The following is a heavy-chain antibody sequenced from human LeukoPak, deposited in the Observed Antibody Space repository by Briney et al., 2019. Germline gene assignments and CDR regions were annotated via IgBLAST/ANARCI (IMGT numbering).Heavy chain of an antibody. Sequence: GGSLRLSCAASGFTFSRYSMNWVRQAPGKGLEWVSSISISSNYIYYTDSLKGRFTISRDNAKNSLYLQMNSLRAEDTAVYYCAELGITMIGGVWGKGTTVTISS. CDR1: GFTFSRYS. CDR3: AELGITMIGGV. CDR2: ISISSNYI. J-gene: IGHJ6*04. V-gene: IGHV3-21*01. D-gene: IGHD3-10*02.